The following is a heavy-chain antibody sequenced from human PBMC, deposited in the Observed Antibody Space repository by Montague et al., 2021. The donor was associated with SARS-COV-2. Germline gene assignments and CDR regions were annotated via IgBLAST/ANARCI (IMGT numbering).Heavy chain of an antibody. CDR2: MSYSGSA. CDR3: ARTSDPSNFDSTGYYGACDV. CDR1: GATISSDY. J-gene: IGHJ3*01. V-gene: IGHV4-59*01. D-gene: IGHD3-22*01. Sequence: SETLSLTCTVSGATISSDYWSWIRQSPGKGLEWIGYMSYSGSATYNPSLESRVAISRDTSKNQFSLTLIPATAADTAIYYCARTSDPSNFDSTGYYGACDVWGQGTTVIVSS.